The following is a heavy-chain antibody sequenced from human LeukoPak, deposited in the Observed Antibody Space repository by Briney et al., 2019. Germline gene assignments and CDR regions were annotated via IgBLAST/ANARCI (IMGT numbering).Heavy chain of an antibody. CDR2: IYSGGGT. Sequence: PGGSLRLSCAASGFTVSSNYMSWVRQAPGKGLEWVSVIYSGGGTYYADSVKGRFTISRDNSKNTLYLQMNSLRAEDTAVYYCARDGDHYDSSGALLGEDYWGQGTLVTVSS. V-gene: IGHV3-66*02. CDR1: GFTVSSNY. J-gene: IGHJ4*02. D-gene: IGHD3-22*01. CDR3: ARDGDHYDSSGALLGEDY.